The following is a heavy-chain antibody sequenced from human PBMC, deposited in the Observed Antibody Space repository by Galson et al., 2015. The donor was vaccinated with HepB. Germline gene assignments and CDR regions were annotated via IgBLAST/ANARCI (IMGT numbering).Heavy chain of an antibody. CDR2: IYSGGST. V-gene: IGHV3-66*01. J-gene: IGHJ4*02. CDR3: ARGLRGENRLPPYFDH. CDR1: GFTVSSNN. D-gene: IGHD3-3*01. Sequence: SLRLSYAVSGFTVSSNNGGWVRQAAGKGLQWVSIIYSGGSTYYADSVKGRFTISRDNSKNTLNFQMNSLRVEDTAVYYCARGLRGENRLPPYFDHWGQGILVTVSS.